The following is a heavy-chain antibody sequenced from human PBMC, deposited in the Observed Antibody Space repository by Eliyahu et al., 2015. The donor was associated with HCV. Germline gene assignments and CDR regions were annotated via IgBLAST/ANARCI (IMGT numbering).Heavy chain of an antibody. CDR1: GFTFSGSA. CDR3: ASYDYGDYAFDY. Sequence: EVQLVESGGGLVQPGGSLKLSCAASGFTFSGSAMHWVRQASGKGLEWVGRIRSKANTYATAYAASVKGRFTISRDDSKNTAYLQMNSLKTEDTAVYYCASYDYGDYAFDYWGQGTLVTVSS. CDR2: IRSKANTYAT. J-gene: IGHJ4*02. V-gene: IGHV3-73*02. D-gene: IGHD4-17*01.